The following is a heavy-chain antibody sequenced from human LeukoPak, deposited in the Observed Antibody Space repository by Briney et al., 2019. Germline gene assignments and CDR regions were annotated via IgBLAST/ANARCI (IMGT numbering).Heavy chain of an antibody. J-gene: IGHJ4*02. D-gene: IGHD3-3*01. V-gene: IGHV3-7*01. Sequence: GGSLRLSCAASGFTFSSYWMSWVRQAPGKGLEWVANIKKDGSEKYYVDSVKGRFTISRDNAKTSLYLQMNSLRAEDTAVYYCARDLPTIFGVVIKRRGLDYWGQGTLVTVSS. CDR2: IKKDGSEK. CDR3: ARDLPTIFGVVIKRRGLDY. CDR1: GFTFSSYW.